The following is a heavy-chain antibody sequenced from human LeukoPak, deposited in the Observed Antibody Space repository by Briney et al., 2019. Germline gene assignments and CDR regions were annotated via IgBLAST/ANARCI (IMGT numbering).Heavy chain of an antibody. CDR2: IYSGGAT. CDR3: ARDRAYSYGYSYYFEN. J-gene: IGHJ4*02. D-gene: IGHD5-18*01. CDR1: GFTVNTNY. Sequence: GGSLRLSCAASGFTVNTNYMSWVRQAPGKGLERVSVIYSGGATFYADSVKGRSTISRDNSRNTLYLQMNSLRAEDTAVYYCARDRAYSYGYSYYFENWGQGTLVTVSS. V-gene: IGHV3-53*01.